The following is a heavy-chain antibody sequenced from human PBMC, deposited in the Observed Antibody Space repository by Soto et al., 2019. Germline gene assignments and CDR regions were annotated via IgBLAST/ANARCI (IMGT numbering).Heavy chain of an antibody. V-gene: IGHV3-72*01. CDR3: ARDQGSSVGMDYGMDV. Sequence: LRLSCAASGFTFSDHYMDWVRQAPGKGLEWVGRTRNKANSYTTEYAASVKGRFTISRDDSKNSLYLQMNSLKTEDTAAYYCARDQGSSVGMDYGMDVWGQGTTVTVSS. J-gene: IGHJ6*02. CDR2: TRNKANSYTT. CDR1: GFTFSDHY. D-gene: IGHD6-13*01.